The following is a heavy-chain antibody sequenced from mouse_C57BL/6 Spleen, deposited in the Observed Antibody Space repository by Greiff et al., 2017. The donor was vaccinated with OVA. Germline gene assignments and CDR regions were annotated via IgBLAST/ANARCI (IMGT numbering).Heavy chain of an antibody. CDR1: GFTFSDYY. CDR2: INYDGSST. V-gene: IGHV5-16*01. CDR3: ARDGYGGNAMDY. J-gene: IGHJ4*01. Sequence: EVQVVESEGGLVQPGSSMKLSCTASGFTFSDYYMAWVRQVPEKGLEWVANINYDGSSTYYLDSLKSRFIISRDNAKNILYLQMSSLKSEDTATYYCARDGYGGNAMDYWGQGTSVTVSS. D-gene: IGHD2-14*01.